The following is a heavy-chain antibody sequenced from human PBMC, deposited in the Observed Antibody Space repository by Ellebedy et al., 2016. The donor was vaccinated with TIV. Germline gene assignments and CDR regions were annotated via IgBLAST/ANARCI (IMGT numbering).Heavy chain of an antibody. Sequence: MPSETLSLTCTVSGGSISSGDYYWSWIRQPPGKGLEWIGYIYYSGSTYYNPSLKSRVTISVDTSKNQFSLKLSSVTAADTAVYYCARRRYSSGWYNWFDPWGQGTLVTVSS. J-gene: IGHJ5*02. CDR3: ARRRYSSGWYNWFDP. D-gene: IGHD6-19*01. V-gene: IGHV4-30-4*01. CDR2: IYYSGST. CDR1: GGSISSGDYY.